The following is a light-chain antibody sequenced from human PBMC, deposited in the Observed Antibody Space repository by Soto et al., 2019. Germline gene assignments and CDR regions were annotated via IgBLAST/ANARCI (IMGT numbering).Light chain of an antibody. Sequence: EIVMTQSTATLSVSPGERTTLSSRDSQSVSIKLAWYQQKPGQAPRLLIYGASTRATGVPARFSGSGSGTEFTLSISSLQSEDSAVYYCQQDNNWPPITFGQGTRLEIK. CDR2: GAS. CDR1: QSVSIK. CDR3: QQDNNWPPIT. J-gene: IGKJ5*01. V-gene: IGKV3-15*01.